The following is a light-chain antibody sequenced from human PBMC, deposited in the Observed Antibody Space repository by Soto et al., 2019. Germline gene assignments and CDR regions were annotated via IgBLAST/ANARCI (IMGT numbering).Light chain of an antibody. Sequence: ESVLTQSPGTLSLSPGERATLSCRASQSVSSNYLAWYQQKPGQAPRLLIYGASTRASGIPERFSGSGSGTDFPLTISRLEPEDSAVYYCQQYGSSPTWTFGQGTKVDIK. J-gene: IGKJ1*01. CDR2: GAS. CDR1: QSVSSNY. CDR3: QQYGSSPTWT. V-gene: IGKV3-20*01.